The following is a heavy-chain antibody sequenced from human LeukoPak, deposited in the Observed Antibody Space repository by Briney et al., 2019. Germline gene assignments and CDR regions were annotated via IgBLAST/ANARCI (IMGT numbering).Heavy chain of an antibody. CDR1: GYTFADYY. J-gene: IGHJ4*02. V-gene: IGHV1-2*02. CDR3: ARDVGCTSISCYYFDY. D-gene: IGHD2-2*01. CDR2: IAPNSGAT. Sequence: GASVKVSCRASGYTFADYYIHWMRQAPGQGLESMGWIAPNSGATTYAQKFHGRVTVTWDKSINTAYMELSGLTSDDTAVYYCARDVGCTSISCYYFDYWGQGTLVTVSS.